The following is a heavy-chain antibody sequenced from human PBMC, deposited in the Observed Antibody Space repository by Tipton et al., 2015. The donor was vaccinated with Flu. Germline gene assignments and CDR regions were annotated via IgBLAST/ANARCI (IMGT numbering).Heavy chain of an antibody. CDR3: ARYSNVDSSGYPAY. D-gene: IGHD3-22*01. CDR1: GGSFSGYY. J-gene: IGHJ4*02. Sequence: TLSLTCAVYGGSFSGYYWSWIRQPPGKGLEWIGEINHSGSTNYNPSLKSRVTISVDTSKNQFSLKLSSVTAADTAVYYCARYSNVDSSGYPAYWGQVTLVTVSS. V-gene: IGHV4-34*01. CDR2: INHSGST.